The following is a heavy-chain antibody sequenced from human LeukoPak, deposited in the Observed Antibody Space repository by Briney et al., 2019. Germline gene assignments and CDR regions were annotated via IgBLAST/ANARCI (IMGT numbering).Heavy chain of an antibody. Sequence: PGGSLRLSCAASGFIFSSYSINWVRKAPGRGLEWVSSISSSSSYIYYADSMKGRFTISRDNAKNSLYLQMNSLRAEDTAVYYCARGPTDRFDYWGQGTLVTVSS. CDR3: ARGPTDRFDY. CDR2: ISSSSSYI. J-gene: IGHJ4*02. V-gene: IGHV3-21*01. CDR1: GFIFSSYS.